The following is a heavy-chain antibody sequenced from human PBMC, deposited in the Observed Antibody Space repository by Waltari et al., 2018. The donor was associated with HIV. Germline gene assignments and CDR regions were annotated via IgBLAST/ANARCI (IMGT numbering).Heavy chain of an antibody. J-gene: IGHJ4*02. CDR2: INPKTGDT. CDR3: ARDPSYGFGENDY. CDR1: GYAFPGFY. D-gene: IGHD3-10*01. Sequence: QVQLVESGAEVKKPGASLKVSCTASGYAFPGFYRHWVRQAPGQGLEGVGWINPKTGDTNFAQKFQGRVTMTRDTSISTAYMELSRLTSDDTAVYYCARDPSYGFGENDYWGQGTLFTVSS. V-gene: IGHV1-2*02.